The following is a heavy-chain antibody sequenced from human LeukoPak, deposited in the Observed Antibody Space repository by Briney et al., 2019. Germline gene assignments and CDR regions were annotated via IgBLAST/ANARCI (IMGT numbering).Heavy chain of an antibody. V-gene: IGHV4-34*01. Sequence: SETLSLTCAVYGGSFRGYYWSWIRQPPGKGLEWIGEINHSGSTNYNPSLKSRVTISVDTSKNQFSLKLSSVTAADTAGYYCARSPIQLWLPNYYYHMAVWGKGTTVTISS. CDR1: GGSFRGYY. CDR2: INHSGST. J-gene: IGHJ6*03. CDR3: ARSPIQLWLPNYYYHMAV. D-gene: IGHD5-18*01.